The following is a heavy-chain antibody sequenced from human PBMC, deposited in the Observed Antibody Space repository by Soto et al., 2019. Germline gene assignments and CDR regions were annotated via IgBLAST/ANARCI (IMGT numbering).Heavy chain of an antibody. D-gene: IGHD3-22*01. CDR1: GFTFSSYA. Sequence: GGSLRLSCAASGFTFSSYAMSWVRQAPGKGLEWGSASSCSGGSTYYADSVKGRFTISRDNSKNTLYLQMNSLRAEDTAVYYCAKVEWYYYDSSGYYPVPVGYFDYWGQGTLVTVSS. CDR2: SSCSGGST. V-gene: IGHV3-23*01. J-gene: IGHJ4*02. CDR3: AKVEWYYYDSSGYYPVPVGYFDY.